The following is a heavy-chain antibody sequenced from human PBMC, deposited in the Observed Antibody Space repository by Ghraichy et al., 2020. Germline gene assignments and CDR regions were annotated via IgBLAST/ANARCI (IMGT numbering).Heavy chain of an antibody. V-gene: IGHV1-2*02. CDR3: ARGWRDDILTGYSVPLEYGMDV. D-gene: IGHD3-9*01. Sequence: ASVKVSCKASGYTFTGYYMYWVRQAPGQGLEWMGWINPNSGGTNYAQNFRGRVTMTRDTSITTAYMEITRLRSDDTAVYYCARGWRDDILTGYSVPLEYGMDVWGQGTTVTVSS. CDR1: GYTFTGYY. J-gene: IGHJ6*02. CDR2: INPNSGGT.